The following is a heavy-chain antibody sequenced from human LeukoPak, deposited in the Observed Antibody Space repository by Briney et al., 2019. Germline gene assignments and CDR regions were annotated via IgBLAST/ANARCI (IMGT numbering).Heavy chain of an antibody. V-gene: IGHV4-59*01. CDR3: ARGSSPYYYMDV. J-gene: IGHJ6*03. CDR2: IYYSGST. CDR1: GGSISSYY. Sequence: SETLSLTCTVSGGSISSYYWSWIRQPPGKGLEWIGYIYYSGSTNYNPSLKSRVTISVDTSKNQFSLKLSSVTAADTAIYYCARGSSPYYYMDVWGKGTTVTVSS. D-gene: IGHD3-10*01.